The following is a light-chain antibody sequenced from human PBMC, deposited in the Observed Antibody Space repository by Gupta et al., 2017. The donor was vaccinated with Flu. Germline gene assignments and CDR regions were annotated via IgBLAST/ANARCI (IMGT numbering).Light chain of an antibody. Sequence: DVVMTQTPVSVSVAPGQPASISCRSSQSLLHSDGKTYLYWYFQRPGQSPQLLIYESSNQFSGVPDRISGSGSGTDFTLNVSRVEAEDVGTYYCMQSIQFPLTFGGGTKVEIK. J-gene: IGKJ4*01. CDR3: MQSIQFPLT. CDR2: ESS. V-gene: IGKV2D-29*02. CDR1: QSLLHSDGKTY.